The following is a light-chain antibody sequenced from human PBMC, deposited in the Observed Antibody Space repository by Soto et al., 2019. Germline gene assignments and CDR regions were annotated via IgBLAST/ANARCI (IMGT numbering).Light chain of an antibody. Sequence: DIVMTQSPDSLAVSLGEGATINCKSSQSVLYSSNNKNYLAWYQQKPGQPPKLLIYWASTRESGVPDRFSGSGSGTDFTLTISSLQAEDVAVYYCQHYYASHKWAFGQGTKVDIK. CDR2: WAS. J-gene: IGKJ1*01. CDR1: QSVLYSSNNKNY. CDR3: QHYYASHKWA. V-gene: IGKV4-1*01.